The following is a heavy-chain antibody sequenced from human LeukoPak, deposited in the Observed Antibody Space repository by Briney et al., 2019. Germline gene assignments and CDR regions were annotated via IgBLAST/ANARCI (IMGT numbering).Heavy chain of an antibody. D-gene: IGHD5-18*01. CDR2: IYYSGST. CDR1: GFTFSSYS. CDR3: ARGSRQLWPPSPYYYYYYMDV. Sequence: PGGSLRLSCAAAGFTFSSYSMNWVRQAPGKGLEWIGDIYYSGSTNYNPSLKSRVTISVDTSKNQFSLKLSSVTAADTAVYYCARGSRQLWPPSPYYYYYYMDVWGKGTTVTISS. J-gene: IGHJ6*03. V-gene: IGHV4-59*01.